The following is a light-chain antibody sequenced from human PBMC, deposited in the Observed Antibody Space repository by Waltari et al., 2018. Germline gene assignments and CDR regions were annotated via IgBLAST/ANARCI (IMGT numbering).Light chain of an antibody. V-gene: IGLV2-14*02. CDR1: SSDVGSNNL. CDR2: EAT. J-gene: IGLJ2*01. Sequence: QSALTQPASVSGSPGQSITISCTGTSSDVGSNNLVSWYQQHPGQAPKHIIYEATKRTSGVSNRFSGSKSGNTASLTISGLQAEDEGDYYCCSYTNTHVVFGGGTKLTVL. CDR3: CSYTNTHVV.